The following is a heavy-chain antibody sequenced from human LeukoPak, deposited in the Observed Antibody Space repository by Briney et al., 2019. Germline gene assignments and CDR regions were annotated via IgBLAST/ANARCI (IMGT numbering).Heavy chain of an antibody. Sequence: GESLKISCKGSGYSFSSYWISWVRQMPGEGLEWMGRIDPGDSFTKYRPSLEGRVTISADKSLSTVYLQWSSLKASDTAIYYCARDGGGVSSWVSHWGQGTLVTVSS. V-gene: IGHV5-10-1*01. D-gene: IGHD2-8*02. CDR2: IDPGDSFT. CDR1: GYSFSSYW. J-gene: IGHJ4*02. CDR3: ARDGGGVSSWVSH.